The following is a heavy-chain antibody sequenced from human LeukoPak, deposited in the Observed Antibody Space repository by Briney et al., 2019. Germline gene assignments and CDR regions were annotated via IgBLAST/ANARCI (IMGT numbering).Heavy chain of an antibody. CDR1: GFTFSSYG. CDR2: IKQDGSEK. Sequence: PGGSLRLSCAASGFTFSSYGMSWVRQAPGKGLEWVANIKQDGSEKYYVDSVKGRFTISRDNAKNSLYLQMNSLRAEDTAVYYCARGFTNFDYWGQGTLVTVSS. J-gene: IGHJ4*02. CDR3: ARGFTNFDY. D-gene: IGHD3-3*01. V-gene: IGHV3-7*01.